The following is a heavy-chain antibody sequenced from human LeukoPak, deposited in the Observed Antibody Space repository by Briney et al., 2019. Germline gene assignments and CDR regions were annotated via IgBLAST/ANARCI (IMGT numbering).Heavy chain of an antibody. V-gene: IGHV1-69*05. J-gene: IGHJ4*02. Sequence: GASVKVSCKASGGTFSSYAISWVRQAPGRGLEWMGGIIPIFGTANYAQKFQGRVTITTDESTSTAYMELSSLRSEDTAVYYCASSQLHYYDSSGYPVNWGQGTLVTVSS. CDR2: IIPIFGTA. CDR3: ASSQLHYYDSSGYPVN. D-gene: IGHD3-22*01. CDR1: GGTFSSYA.